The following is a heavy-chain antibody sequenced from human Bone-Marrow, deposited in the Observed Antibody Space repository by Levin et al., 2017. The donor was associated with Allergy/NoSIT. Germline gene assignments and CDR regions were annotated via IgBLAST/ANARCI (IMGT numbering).Heavy chain of an antibody. Sequence: ASVKVSCKVSGYTLTELPMHWVRQAPGKGLEWMGGFDPEEGETIYAQKLQGRVTMTDDTSTDTAYMELSSLRSEDMAVYYCATWTAVAGTYPWAFDVWGQGTMVTVS. D-gene: IGHD2-15*01. CDR3: ATWTAVAGTYPWAFDV. J-gene: IGHJ3*01. CDR1: GYTLTELP. CDR2: FDPEEGET. V-gene: IGHV1-24*01.